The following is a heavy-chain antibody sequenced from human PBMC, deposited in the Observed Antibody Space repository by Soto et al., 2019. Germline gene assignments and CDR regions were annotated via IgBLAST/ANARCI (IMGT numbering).Heavy chain of an antibody. D-gene: IGHD2-2*01. CDR1: NVSISSTYF. J-gene: IGHJ4*02. CDR3: ARARFCTSTSCYHYFDF. CDR2: IFHTGST. Sequence: ASETLSLTCAVSNVSISSTYFWSWVRLPPGKGLEWIGEIFHTGSTYYNPSLQSRVTISIDKSKNQFSLKLSSVTPADTAVYYCARARFCTSTSCYHYFDFWGQGTLVTVSS. V-gene: IGHV4-4*02.